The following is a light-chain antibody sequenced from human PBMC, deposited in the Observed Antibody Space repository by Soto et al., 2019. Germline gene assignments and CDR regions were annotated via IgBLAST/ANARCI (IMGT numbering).Light chain of an antibody. CDR3: QQFSSYPLT. J-gene: IGKJ4*01. Sequence: DIVFTHSPGTLSLSPGERATLSCRSSQTVRNNYLAWYQQKPGQAPRLLIYDASSRATGIPDRFSGGGSGTDFTLTISRLEPEDFAVYYCQQFSSYPLTLGGGTKVDIK. CDR1: QTVRNNY. V-gene: IGKV3-20*01. CDR2: DAS.